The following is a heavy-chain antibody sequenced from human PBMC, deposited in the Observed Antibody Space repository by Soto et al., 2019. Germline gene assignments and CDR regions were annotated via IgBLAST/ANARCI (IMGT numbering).Heavy chain of an antibody. CDR1: GFTFTSSA. D-gene: IGHD1-26*01. CDR2: IVVGSGNT. Sequence: QMQLVQSGPEVKKPGTPVKVSCKASGFTFTSSAVQWVRQARGQRLEWIGWIVVGSGNTNYAQKFQERVTITRDMSTSTAYMELSSLRSEDTAVYYCAAPASVGATLYYYYYGMDVWGQGTTVTVSS. J-gene: IGHJ6*02. CDR3: AAPASVGATLYYYYYGMDV. V-gene: IGHV1-58*01.